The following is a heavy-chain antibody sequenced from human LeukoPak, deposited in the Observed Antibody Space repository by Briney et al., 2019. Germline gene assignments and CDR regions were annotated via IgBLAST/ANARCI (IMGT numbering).Heavy chain of an antibody. D-gene: IGHD2-21*01. CDR3: ARGGIPDY. CDR2: IYTSGTP. J-gene: IGHJ4*02. V-gene: IGHV4-61*02. CDR1: GGSISSGSYY. Sequence: PSETLSLTCTVSGGSISSGSYYWRWIRQPAGKGLEWIGRIYTSGTPNYNPSLKSRVTISVDTSRNQFSLKLSSVTAADTAVYYCARGGIPDYWGQGILVTVSS.